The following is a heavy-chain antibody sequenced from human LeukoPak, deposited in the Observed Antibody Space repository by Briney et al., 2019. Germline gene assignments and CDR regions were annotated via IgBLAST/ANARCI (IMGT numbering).Heavy chain of an antibody. D-gene: IGHD6-13*01. CDR1: GYTFTSYY. CDR3: ARAVMSSSWYFDY. Sequence: ASVKVSCKASGYTFTSYYMHWVRQAPGQGLEWMGWINPNSGGTNYAQKFQGRVTMTRDTSISTAYMELSRLRSDDTAVYYCARAVMSSSWYFDYWGQGTLVTVSS. CDR2: INPNSGGT. J-gene: IGHJ4*02. V-gene: IGHV1-2*02.